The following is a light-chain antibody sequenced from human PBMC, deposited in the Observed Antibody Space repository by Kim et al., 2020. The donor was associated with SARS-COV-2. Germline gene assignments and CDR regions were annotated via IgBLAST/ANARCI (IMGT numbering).Light chain of an antibody. CDR1: VLAKRY. J-gene: IGLJ3*02. CDR2: KDS. V-gene: IGLV3-27*01. CDR3: YSAADNNWL. Sequence: SYELTQPPSVSVSPGQTARITCSGDVLAKRYARWFQQKPGQAPLLVIYKDSKRPSGIPERFSGSSSGTTVTLTISGAQVEDEADYYCYSAADNNWLFGGG.